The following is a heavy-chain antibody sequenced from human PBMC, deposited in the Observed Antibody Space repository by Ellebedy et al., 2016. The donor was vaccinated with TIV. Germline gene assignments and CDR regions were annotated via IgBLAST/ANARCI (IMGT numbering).Heavy chain of an antibody. CDR1: GFTFGAYW. CDR2: IGQGDDQS. CDR3: ARYISYCSNSKCPFHF. D-gene: IGHD2-2*01. Sequence: PGGSLRLSCAASGFTFGAYWMTWVRQAPGKGLEWVASIGQGDDQSDYLDSIKGRFTISRDNAKNSLYLQINSLRAEDTAVYYCARYISYCSNSKCPFHFWGQGTLVTVSS. J-gene: IGHJ4*02. V-gene: IGHV3-7*03.